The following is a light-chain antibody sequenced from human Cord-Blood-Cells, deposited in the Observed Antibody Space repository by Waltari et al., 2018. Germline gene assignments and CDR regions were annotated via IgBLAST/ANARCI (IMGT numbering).Light chain of an antibody. CDR1: QSISSY. J-gene: IGKJ3*01. V-gene: IGKV1-39*01. CDR3: QQSYSTLT. CDR2: AAA. Sequence: IQMTQSPSSLSASLGDRLTITCRGSQSISSYLNWYQQKPGKAPKLLIYAAASLQSGVPSRSSGSGSGTDFTLTISSLQPEDFATYYCQQSYSTLTFGPGTKVDIK.